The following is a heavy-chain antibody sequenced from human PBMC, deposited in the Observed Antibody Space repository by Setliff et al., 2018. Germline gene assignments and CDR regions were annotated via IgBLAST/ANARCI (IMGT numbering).Heavy chain of an antibody. CDR1: GGSFSTYY. D-gene: IGHD5-12*01. V-gene: IGHV4-59*01. J-gene: IGHJ4*02. CDR2: VYYSGTA. Sequence: NPSETLSLTCNVSGGSFSTYYWSWIRQPPGKGLEWIGHVYYSGTANYNPSLKSRVTVSVDTSNHQFSLRLRSVTAADTAVYYCARGGTYRYFDYWGQGALVTVSS. CDR3: ARGGTYRYFDY.